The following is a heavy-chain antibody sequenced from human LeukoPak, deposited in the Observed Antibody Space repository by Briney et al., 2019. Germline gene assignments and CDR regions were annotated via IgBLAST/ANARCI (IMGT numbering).Heavy chain of an antibody. Sequence: GASVKVSCKASGYSFTGYDINWVRQATGQGLEWMGWMNANTGATGYAQKFQGRVTMTRDTSISTAYMELSSLRSEDTAIYYCARRNSWYDSWGQGTLVTVLS. V-gene: IGHV1-8*01. D-gene: IGHD4-11*01. CDR1: GYSFTGYD. CDR3: ARRNSWYDS. CDR2: MNANTGAT. J-gene: IGHJ5*01.